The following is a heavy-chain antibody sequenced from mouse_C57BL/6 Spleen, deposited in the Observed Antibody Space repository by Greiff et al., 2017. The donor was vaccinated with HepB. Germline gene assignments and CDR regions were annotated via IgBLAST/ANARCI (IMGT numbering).Heavy chain of an antibody. Sequence: DVHLVESGGDLVKPGGSLKLSCAASGFTFSSYGMSWVRQTPDKRLEWVATISSGGSYTYYPDSVKGRFTISRDNAKNTLYLQMSSLKSEDTAMYYCARKRRTGTSAMNYRGQGTSVTVSS. V-gene: IGHV5-6*01. CDR1: GFTFSSYG. J-gene: IGHJ4*01. CDR3: ARKRRTGTSAMNY. CDR2: ISSGGSYT. D-gene: IGHD4-1*01.